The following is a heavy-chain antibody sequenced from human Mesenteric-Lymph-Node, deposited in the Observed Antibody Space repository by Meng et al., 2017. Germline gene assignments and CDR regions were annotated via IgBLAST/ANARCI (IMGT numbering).Heavy chain of an antibody. Sequence: QVPLQEPGPGLVKPSPPPPLTCTVSGGSVSSGNNYWIWIRQPPGKGLEWIGYIYYSGRTYYNPSLESRVTMSVDTSKNQFSLNLNSVTAADTAVYYCARVNGDCFSTICYKGWFDPWGQGTLVTVSS. D-gene: IGHD2-2*02. CDR3: ARVNGDCFSTICYKGWFDP. CDR1: GGSVSSGNNY. J-gene: IGHJ5*02. V-gene: IGHV4-30-4*01. CDR2: IYYSGRT.